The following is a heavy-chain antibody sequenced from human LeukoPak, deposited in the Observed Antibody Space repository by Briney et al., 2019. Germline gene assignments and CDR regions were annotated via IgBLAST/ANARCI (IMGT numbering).Heavy chain of an antibody. CDR3: ARVGRRGYRVNNWFDP. CDR2: INHSGST. CDR1: GGSFSGYY. D-gene: IGHD5-18*01. V-gene: IGHV4-34*01. Sequence: SETLSLTCAVYGGSFSGYYWSWIRQPPGKGLEWIGEINHSGSTNYNPSLKSRVTISVDTSKNQFSLKLSSVTAADTAVYYCARVGRRGYRVNNWFDPWGQGTLVTVSS. J-gene: IGHJ5*02.